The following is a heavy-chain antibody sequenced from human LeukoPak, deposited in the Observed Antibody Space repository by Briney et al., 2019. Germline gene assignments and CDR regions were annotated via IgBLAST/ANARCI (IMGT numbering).Heavy chain of an antibody. CDR1: GDSVSSNSAT. V-gene: IGHV6-1*01. Sequence: SQTLSLTCAISGDSVSSNSATWSWIRQSPSRGLEWLGRTYYRSKWYNDYAVSVKGRITINPDTSKNQFSRQLSSVTPEDTAVYYCARVVMVGAPRFDYWGQGTLVTVSS. CDR3: ARVVMVGAPRFDY. D-gene: IGHD2-15*01. J-gene: IGHJ4*02. CDR2: TYYRSKWYN.